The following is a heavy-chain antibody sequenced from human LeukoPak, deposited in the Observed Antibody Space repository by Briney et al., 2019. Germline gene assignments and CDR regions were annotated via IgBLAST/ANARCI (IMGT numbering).Heavy chain of an antibody. Sequence: SETLSLTCAVYGGSFSGYYWSWIRQPPGKGLEWSGEINHSGSTNYNPSLKSRVTISVDTSKNQFSLKLSSVTAADTAVYYCAGFDCSSTSCYLDYWGQGTLVTVSS. CDR3: AGFDCSSTSCYLDY. V-gene: IGHV4-34*01. CDR2: INHSGST. D-gene: IGHD2-2*01. J-gene: IGHJ4*02. CDR1: GGSFSGYY.